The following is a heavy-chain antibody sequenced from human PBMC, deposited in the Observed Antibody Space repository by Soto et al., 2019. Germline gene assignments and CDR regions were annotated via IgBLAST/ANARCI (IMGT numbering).Heavy chain of an antibody. CDR1: GFTFTNYF. CDR3: ARGDGRGSTGFYYYYGMDV. CDR2: ISPYDGST. J-gene: IGHJ6*02. D-gene: IGHD1-26*01. Sequence: GASVKVSCKASGFTFTNYFFHWVRQAPRQGLEWMGIISPYDGSTNYGQSLQGRVTMTSDTSTGTVYMELSSLRSEDTAVYYCARGDGRGSTGFYYYYGMDVWGHGTTVTVSS. V-gene: IGHV1-46*01.